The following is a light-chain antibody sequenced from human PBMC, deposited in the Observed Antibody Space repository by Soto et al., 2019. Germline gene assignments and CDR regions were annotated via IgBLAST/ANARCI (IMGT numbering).Light chain of an antibody. CDR1: HSVGSSY. CDR2: GTS. J-gene: IGKJ4*01. Sequence: EIVLTQSPGTLSLSPGERAALSFRASHSVGSSYLALYQQKPGQAPRLLIYGTSSRATGIPDRFSGSGSGTDFTLTISRLEPEDFAVYYCQQYRSSPLTFGGGTKVDIK. CDR3: QQYRSSPLT. V-gene: IGKV3-20*01.